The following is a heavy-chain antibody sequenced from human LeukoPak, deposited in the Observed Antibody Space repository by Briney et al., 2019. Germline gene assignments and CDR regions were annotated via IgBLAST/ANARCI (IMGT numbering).Heavy chain of an antibody. D-gene: IGHD6-6*01. V-gene: IGHV1-46*01. CDR3: ARDHNGQLVLWF. CDR2: INPSGGST. CDR1: GYTFTSYY. J-gene: IGHJ4*02. Sequence: ASVKVSCKASGYTFTSYYMHWVRQAPGQGLEWMEIINPSGGSTSYAQKFQGRVTMTRDTSTSTVYMELSSLRSEDTAVYYCARDHNGQLVLWFWGQGTLVTVSS.